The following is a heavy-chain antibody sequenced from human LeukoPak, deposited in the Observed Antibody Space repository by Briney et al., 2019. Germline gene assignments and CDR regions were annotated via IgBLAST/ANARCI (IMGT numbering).Heavy chain of an antibody. CDR2: INPNSGGT. CDR3: ARGALYGLLWFGEVAFDI. V-gene: IGHV1-2*02. J-gene: IGHJ3*02. Sequence: GASVKVSCKASGYTFTGYYMHWVRQAPGQGLEWMGWINPNSGGTNYAQKFPGRVTMTRDTSISTAYMELSRLRSDDTAVYYCARGALYGLLWFGEVAFDIWGQGTMVTVSS. D-gene: IGHD3-10*01. CDR1: GYTFTGYY.